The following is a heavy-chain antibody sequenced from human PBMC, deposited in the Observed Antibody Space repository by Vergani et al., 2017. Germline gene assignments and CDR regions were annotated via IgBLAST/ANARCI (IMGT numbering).Heavy chain of an antibody. CDR2: ISTSGST. CDR1: GGSIRSGSYY. CDR3: ARVGRFYDSSGYYEYYVDY. J-gene: IGHJ4*02. D-gene: IGHD3-22*01. V-gene: IGHV4-61*02. Sequence: QVQLQESGPGLVKPSQTLSLTCTVSGGSIRSGSYYGTWIRQPAGKGLEWIGRISTSGSTNYNPSPKSRVTMSVDTSKNQFSLKLSSVTAADTAVYYCARVGRFYDSSGYYEYYVDYWGQGTLVTVSS.